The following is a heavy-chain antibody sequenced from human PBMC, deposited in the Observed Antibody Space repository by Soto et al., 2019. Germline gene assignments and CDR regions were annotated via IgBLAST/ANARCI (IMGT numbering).Heavy chain of an antibody. CDR2: IYWDDDK. V-gene: IGHV2-5*02. CDR3: AHSKCSSDSCYGDSDY. CDR1: GFSLSTSGVG. D-gene: IGHD2-2*01. J-gene: IGHJ4*02. Sequence: QITLKESGPTLVKPTQTLTLTCTFSGFSLSTSGVGVGWIRQPPGKALEWLALIYWDDDKRYSPSLKSRLTSTNDTAKHQEVLTMTNMDPVDTATYYCAHSKCSSDSCYGDSDYWGQGTLVTVSS.